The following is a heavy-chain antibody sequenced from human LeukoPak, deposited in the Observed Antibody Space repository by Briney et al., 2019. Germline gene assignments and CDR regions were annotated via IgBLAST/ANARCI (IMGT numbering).Heavy chain of an antibody. J-gene: IGHJ4*02. Sequence: GGSLRLSCAASGFTFDDYAMHWVRQAPGKGLEWVSLISWDGGSTYYADSVKVRFTISRDNSKNSLYLQMNSLRAEDTALYYCAKDSLEGSTSLSIDYWGQGTLVTVSS. CDR3: AKDSLEGSTSLSIDY. V-gene: IGHV3-43D*03. CDR2: ISWDGGST. CDR1: GFTFDDYA. D-gene: IGHD1-26*01.